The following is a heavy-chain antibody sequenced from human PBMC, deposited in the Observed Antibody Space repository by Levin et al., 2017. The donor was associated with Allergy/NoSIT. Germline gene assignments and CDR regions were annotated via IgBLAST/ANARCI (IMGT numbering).Heavy chain of an antibody. Sequence: GGSLRLSCAASGFTFSSYSMNWVRQAPGKGLEWVSSISSSSSYIYYADSVKGRFTISRDNAKNSLYLQMNSLRAEDTAVYYCARDGHYYDSSGVIDYWGQGTLVTVSS. V-gene: IGHV3-21*01. CDR1: GFTFSSYS. CDR2: ISSSSSYI. J-gene: IGHJ4*02. D-gene: IGHD3-22*01. CDR3: ARDGHYYDSSGVIDY.